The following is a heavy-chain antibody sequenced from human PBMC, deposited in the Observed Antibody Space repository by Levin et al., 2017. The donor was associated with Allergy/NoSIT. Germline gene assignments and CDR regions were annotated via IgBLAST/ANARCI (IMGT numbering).Heavy chain of an antibody. J-gene: IGHJ3*02. V-gene: IGHV4-59*01. Sequence: SETLSLTCTVSGGSISSYYWSWIRQPPGKGLEWIGYIYYSGSTNYNPSLKSRVTISVDTSKNQFSLKLSSVTAADTAVYYCARPTSFGEFDAFDIWGQGTMVTVSS. CDR1: GGSISSYY. D-gene: IGHD3-10*01. CDR2: IYYSGST. CDR3: ARPTSFGEFDAFDI.